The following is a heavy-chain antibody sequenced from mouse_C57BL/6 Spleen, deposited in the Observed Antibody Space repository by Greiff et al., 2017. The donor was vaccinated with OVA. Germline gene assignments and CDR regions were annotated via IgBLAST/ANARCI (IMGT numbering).Heavy chain of an antibody. Sequence: EVKLQESGGGLVKPGGSLKLSCAASGFTFSSYAMSWVRQTPEKRLEWVATISDGGSYTYYPDNVKGRFTISRDNAKNNLYLQMSHLKSEDTAMYYCARDDGPFAYWGQGTLVTVSA. J-gene: IGHJ3*01. D-gene: IGHD2-3*01. V-gene: IGHV5-4*01. CDR2: ISDGGSYT. CDR3: ARDDGPFAY. CDR1: GFTFSSYA.